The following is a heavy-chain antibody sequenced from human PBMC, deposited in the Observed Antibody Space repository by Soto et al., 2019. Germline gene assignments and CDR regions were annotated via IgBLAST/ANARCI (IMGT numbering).Heavy chain of an antibody. Sequence: PSETLSLTCAVSGGSISSGGYSWSWIRQPPGKGLEWIGYIYHSGSTYYNPSLKSRVTISVDRSKNQFSLKLSSVTAADTAVYYCARGHSGYYYPNGFDIWGQGTMVTVSS. J-gene: IGHJ3*02. CDR3: ARGHSGYYYPNGFDI. D-gene: IGHD3-22*01. CDR2: IYHSGST. CDR1: GGSISSGGYS. V-gene: IGHV4-30-2*01.